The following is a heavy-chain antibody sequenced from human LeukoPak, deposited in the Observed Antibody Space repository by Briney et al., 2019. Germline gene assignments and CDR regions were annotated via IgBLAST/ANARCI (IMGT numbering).Heavy chain of an antibody. D-gene: IGHD3-9*01. J-gene: IGHJ5*02. CDR2: IYYSGST. CDR1: GGSINSYY. CDR3: ARLTGYSSESWFDP. Sequence: NTSETLSLTCTVSGGSINSYYWSWIRQPPGKGLEWIGYIYYSGSTNYNPSLKSRVTISVHTSKNQFPLKLSSVTAADTAVYYCARLTGYSSESWFDPWGQGTLVTVSS. V-gene: IGHV4-59*01.